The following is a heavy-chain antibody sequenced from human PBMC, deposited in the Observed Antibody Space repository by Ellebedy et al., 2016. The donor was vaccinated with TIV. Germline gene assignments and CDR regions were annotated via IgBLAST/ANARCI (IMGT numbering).Heavy chain of an antibody. V-gene: IGHV1-2*02. CDR2: INPNSGGT. J-gene: IGHJ4*02. CDR1: RYTFTGYY. Sequence: ASVKVSXKASRYTFTGYYMHWVRQAPGQGLEWMGWINPNSGGTNYAQKFQGRVTMTRDTSISTAYMELSRLRSDDTAVYYCARPTYSSSPDYWGQGTLVTVSS. CDR3: ARPTYSSSPDY. D-gene: IGHD6-6*01.